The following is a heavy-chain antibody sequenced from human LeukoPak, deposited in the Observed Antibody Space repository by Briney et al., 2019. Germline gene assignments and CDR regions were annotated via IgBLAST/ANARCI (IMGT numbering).Heavy chain of an antibody. Sequence: GASVKVSCKASGYTFTSYGISWVRQAPGQGLEWMGWISAYNGNTNYAQKLQGRATMTTDTSTSTAYMELRSLRSDDTAVYYCARVRRFGELDGVDPWGQGTLVTVSS. J-gene: IGHJ5*02. CDR3: ARVRRFGELDGVDP. CDR1: GYTFTSYG. V-gene: IGHV1-18*01. D-gene: IGHD3-10*01. CDR2: ISAYNGNT.